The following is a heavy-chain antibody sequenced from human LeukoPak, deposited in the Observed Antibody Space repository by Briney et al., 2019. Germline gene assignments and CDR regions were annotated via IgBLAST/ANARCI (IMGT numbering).Heavy chain of an antibody. V-gene: IGHV3-48*02. D-gene: IGHD2/OR15-2a*01. CDR2: ISSSSSMI. Sequence: PGGSLRLTCAASGFTFSSYSMNWVRQAPGKGLEWVSYISSSSSMIYYADSVKGRFTISRDNAKNSLYLQMKSLRDEDTAIYYCARDYFVLPARVPYLDYWGQGTLVTVSS. J-gene: IGHJ4*02. CDR3: ARDYFVLPARVPYLDY. CDR1: GFTFSSYS.